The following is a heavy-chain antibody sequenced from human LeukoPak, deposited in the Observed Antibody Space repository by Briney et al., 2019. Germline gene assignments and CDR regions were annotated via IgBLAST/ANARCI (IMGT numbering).Heavy chain of an antibody. D-gene: IGHD3-10*01. V-gene: IGHV1-69*13. CDR3: ARGNTLPYMVQ. Sequence: ASVKVSCKASGYTFTSYGISWVRQAPGQGLEWMGGIIPIFGTANYAQKFQGRVTITADESTSTAYMELRSLRSDDTAVYYCARGNTLPYMVQWGQGTLVTVSS. CDR1: GYTFTSYG. J-gene: IGHJ4*02. CDR2: IIPIFGTA.